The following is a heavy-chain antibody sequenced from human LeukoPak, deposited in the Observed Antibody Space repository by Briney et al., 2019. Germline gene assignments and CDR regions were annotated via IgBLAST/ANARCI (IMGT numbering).Heavy chain of an antibody. Sequence: SPSETLSLTCTVSGYSISSGYYWGWIRQPPGKGLEWIGEINHSGSTNYNPSLKSRVTISVDTSKNQFSLKLSSVTAADTAVYYCARHGCSSTSCYSSYYYMDVWGKGTTVTISS. CDR1: GYSISSGYY. J-gene: IGHJ6*03. CDR2: INHSGST. D-gene: IGHD2-2*02. CDR3: ARHGCSSTSCYSSYYYMDV. V-gene: IGHV4-38-2*02.